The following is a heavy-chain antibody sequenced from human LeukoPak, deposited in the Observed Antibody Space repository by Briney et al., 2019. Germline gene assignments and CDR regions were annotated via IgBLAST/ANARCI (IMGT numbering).Heavy chain of an antibody. CDR3: ARHGRYYDILTGYYYWFDP. CDR1: GGSISSSSYY. J-gene: IGHJ5*02. D-gene: IGHD3-9*01. Sequence: SETLSLTCTVSGGSISSSSYYWGWIRQPPGKGLEWIGSIYYSGSTSYNPSLKSRVTISVDASKHRFSLKLSSVTAADTAVYYCARHGRYYDILTGYYYWFDPWGQGTLVTVSS. V-gene: IGHV4-39*01. CDR2: IYYSGST.